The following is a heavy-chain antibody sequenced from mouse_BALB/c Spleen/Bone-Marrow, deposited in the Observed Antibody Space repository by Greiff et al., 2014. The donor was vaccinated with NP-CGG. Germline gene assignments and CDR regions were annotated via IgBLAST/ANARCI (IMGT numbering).Heavy chain of an antibody. D-gene: IGHD1-1*01. V-gene: IGHV1S132*01. CDR3: AREGSRLRGYFDV. Sequence: VQLQQSGAELVKPGASVKLSCKTSGYTFTSYWSQWVKQRPGQGLGWIGEIFPGTGTTYHNEKFKGKATLTIDTSSSTAYMQLSSLTSEDSAVYFCAREGSRLRGYFDVWGAGTTVTVSS. CDR1: GYTFTSYW. J-gene: IGHJ1*01. CDR2: IFPGTGTT.